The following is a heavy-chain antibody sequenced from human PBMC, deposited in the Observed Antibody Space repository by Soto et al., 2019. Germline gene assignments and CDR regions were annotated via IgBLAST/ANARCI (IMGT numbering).Heavy chain of an antibody. D-gene: IGHD2-15*01. CDR3: AKIPLVVVAATDAFDI. CDR1: GFTFSSYG. Sequence: ESVGGVVQPGRSLRLSCAASGFTFSSYGMHWVRQAPGKGLEWVAVISYDGSNKYYADSVKGRFTISRDNSKNTLYLQMNSLRAEDTAVYYCAKIPLVVVAATDAFDIWGQGTMVTVSS. CDR2: ISYDGSNK. J-gene: IGHJ3*02. V-gene: IGHV3-30*18.